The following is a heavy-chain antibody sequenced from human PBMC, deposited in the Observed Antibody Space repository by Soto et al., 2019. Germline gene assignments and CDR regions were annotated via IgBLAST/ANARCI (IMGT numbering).Heavy chain of an antibody. Sequence: QVQLVESGGSVVQPGRSLRLSCSASGFTFSSYDMHWVRQAPGKGLQWVAVIWSDGSNKYYADSVKGRFTISRDNSENTLYLQMDSLRAEDTAVYYCVRHCTKGGCYPRGMDVWGQGTTVSVSS. CDR2: IWSDGSNK. J-gene: IGHJ6*02. D-gene: IGHD2-8*01. CDR3: VRHCTKGGCYPRGMDV. CDR1: GFTFSSYD. V-gene: IGHV3-33*01.